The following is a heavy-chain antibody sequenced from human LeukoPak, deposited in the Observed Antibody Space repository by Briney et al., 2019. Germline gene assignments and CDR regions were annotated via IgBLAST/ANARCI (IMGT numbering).Heavy chain of an antibody. J-gene: IGHJ1*01. D-gene: IGHD6-19*01. CDR2: ISAYNGNT. V-gene: IGHV1-18*01. Sequence: ASVKVSCKASGYTFTSYGISWVRQAPGQGLEWMGWISAYNGNTNYAQKLQGRVTMTTDTSTNTAYMELRSLRSDDTAVYYCARVDSDSGFPFVEYFQHWGQGTLVTVSS. CDR1: GYTFTSYG. CDR3: ARVDSDSGFPFVEYFQH.